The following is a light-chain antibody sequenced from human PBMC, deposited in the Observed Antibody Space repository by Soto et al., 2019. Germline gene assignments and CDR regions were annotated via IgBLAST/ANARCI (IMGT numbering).Light chain of an antibody. Sequence: EIVMTQSPATLSVSPGERATLSCRASQSVSDNLAWYQQKPGQAPRLLIYGASTRATGIPARFSGSGSGTEFTLTIRSLQSEDFAVYYCQQSNNWPYTFGQGTKLAIK. V-gene: IGKV3-15*01. CDR3: QQSNNWPYT. CDR2: GAS. J-gene: IGKJ2*01. CDR1: QSVSDN.